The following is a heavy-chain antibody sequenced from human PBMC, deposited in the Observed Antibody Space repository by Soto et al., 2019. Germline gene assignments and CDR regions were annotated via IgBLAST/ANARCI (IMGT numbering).Heavy chain of an antibody. CDR1: GGSISSSNW. CDR2: IYHSGST. CDR3: ASRFEDYYDYIWGSYRKFDY. D-gene: IGHD3-16*02. J-gene: IGHJ4*02. V-gene: IGHV4-4*02. Sequence: KASETLSLTCAVSGGSISSSNWWTWVRQPPGKGLEWIGEIYHSGSTNYNPSLKSRVTISVDKSKNQFSLKLSSVTAADTAVYYCASRFEDYYDYIWGSYRKFDYWGQGTLVTVSS.